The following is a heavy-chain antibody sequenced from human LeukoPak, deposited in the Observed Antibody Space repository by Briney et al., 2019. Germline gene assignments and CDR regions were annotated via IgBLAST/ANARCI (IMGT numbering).Heavy chain of an antibody. V-gene: IGHV3-21*01. CDR2: ISSSSSYI. J-gene: IGHJ4*02. CDR1: GFTFSSYS. Sequence: GGSLRLSCAASGFTFSSYSMNWVRQAPGKGLEWVSSISSSSSYIYYADSVKGRFTISRDNAKNSLYLQMNSLRAEDTAVYYCAKDSRVGATMGLFDYWGQGTLVTVSS. D-gene: IGHD1-26*01. CDR3: AKDSRVGATMGLFDY.